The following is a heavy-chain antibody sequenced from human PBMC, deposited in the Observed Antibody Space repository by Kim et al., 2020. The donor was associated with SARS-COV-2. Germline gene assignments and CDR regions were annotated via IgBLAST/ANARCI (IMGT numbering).Heavy chain of an antibody. D-gene: IGHD3-3*01. CDR3: ARGEYYDFWSSMDGMDV. CDR2: IYYSGST. V-gene: IGHV4-39*01. CDR1: GGSISSSSYY. J-gene: IGHJ6*02. Sequence: SETLSLTCTVSGGSISSSSYYWGWIRQPPGKGLEWIGSIYYSGSTYYNPSLKSRVTISVDTSKNQFSLKLSSVTAADTAVYYCARGEYYDFWSSMDGMDVWGQGTTVTVSS.